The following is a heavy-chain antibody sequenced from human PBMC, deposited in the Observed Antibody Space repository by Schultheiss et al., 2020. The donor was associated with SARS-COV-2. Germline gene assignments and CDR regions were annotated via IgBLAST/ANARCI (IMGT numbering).Heavy chain of an antibody. D-gene: IGHD5-18*01. CDR1: GFTFDDYA. CDR3: ARDPSYGPFDY. J-gene: IGHJ4*02. Sequence: GGSLRLSCAASGFTFDDYAMHWVRQAPGKGLVWVAVISYDGSNKYYADSVKGRFTISRDNSKNTLYLQMNSLRAEDTAVYYCARDPSYGPFDYWGQGTLVTVSS. V-gene: IGHV3-30*04. CDR2: ISYDGSNK.